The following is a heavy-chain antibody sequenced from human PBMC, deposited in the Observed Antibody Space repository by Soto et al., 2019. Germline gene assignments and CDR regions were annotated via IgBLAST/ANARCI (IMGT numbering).Heavy chain of an antibody. J-gene: IGHJ4*02. CDR2: IVAFSGNT. CDR3: ERASSSWSLLDY. D-gene: IGHD6-13*01. V-gene: IGHV1-58*02. CDR1: GFTFTSSA. Sequence: SVKVSCKASGFTFTSSAMQWVRQALGQRLEWIGWIVAFSGNTNYAQKLQDRVTMTTDISTSTAYMELRSLRSDDTAVYYCERASSSWSLLDYWGQGTLVTVSS.